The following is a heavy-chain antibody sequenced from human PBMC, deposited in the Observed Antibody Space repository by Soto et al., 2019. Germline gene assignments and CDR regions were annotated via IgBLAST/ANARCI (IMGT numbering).Heavy chain of an antibody. J-gene: IGHJ4*02. CDR1: GYSISSGYY. V-gene: IGHV4-38-2*02. D-gene: IGHD6-19*01. CDR2: IYHSGST. Sequence: SETLSLTCTVSGYSISSGYYWGWIRQPPGKGLEWIGSIYHSGSTYYNPSLKSRVTISVDTSKNQFSLKLSSVTAADTAVYYCARGPRVAVAGTFDYWGQGTLVTVSS. CDR3: ARGPRVAVAGTFDY.